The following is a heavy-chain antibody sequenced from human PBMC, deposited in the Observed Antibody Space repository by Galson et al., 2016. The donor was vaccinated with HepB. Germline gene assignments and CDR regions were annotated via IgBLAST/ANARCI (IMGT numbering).Heavy chain of an antibody. CDR3: ARSTGFGIRIDY. D-gene: IGHD3-10*01. Sequence: LVKVSCKASGYSFTGYFLNWVRQAPGQGLEWMGWIGPGSGDTKYAQKFQGRVTITRDRSISTVTMELNRLRSDDTAVYYCARSTGFGIRIDYWGQGTQVTVSS. CDR2: IGPGSGDT. CDR1: GYSFTGYF. V-gene: IGHV1-2*02. J-gene: IGHJ4*02.